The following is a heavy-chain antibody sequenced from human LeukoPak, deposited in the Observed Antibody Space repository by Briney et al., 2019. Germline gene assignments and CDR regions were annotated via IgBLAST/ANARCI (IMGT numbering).Heavy chain of an antibody. CDR2: IDANNGDT. CDR3: ARDPSSVTLYFFDY. Sequence: GSVKISCKASGYTFRGNYIHWLRQAPGQGLEWMGWIDANNGDTKYAQKFQGRVTMSRDTSISTAYMDLSSLSPDDAAVYYCARDPSSVTLYFFDYWGRGAPFTVSS. J-gene: IGHJ4*02. CDR1: GYTFRGNY. D-gene: IGHD4-11*01. V-gene: IGHV1-2*02.